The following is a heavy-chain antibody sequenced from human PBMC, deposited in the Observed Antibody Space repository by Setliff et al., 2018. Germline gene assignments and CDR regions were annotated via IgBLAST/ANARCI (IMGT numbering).Heavy chain of an antibody. D-gene: IGHD2-2*01. J-gene: IGHJ6*02. Sequence: GGSLRLSCAASGFIFSGYGMHWVRQAPVQGLEWVATISDDGSNEFYADSVKGRFTVFRDNSKNTLYLQMNSLRADDTALYYCARDGVFYAMDVWGQGTTVTVSS. V-gene: IGHV3-33*05. CDR2: ISDDGSNE. CDR1: GFIFSGYG. CDR3: ARDGVFYAMDV.